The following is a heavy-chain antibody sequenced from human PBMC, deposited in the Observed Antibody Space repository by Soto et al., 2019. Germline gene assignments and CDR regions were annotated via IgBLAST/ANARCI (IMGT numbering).Heavy chain of an antibody. J-gene: IGHJ4*02. Sequence: GGSLRLSCAASGFIFSSYWMHWVRQIPGKGLEWVSRVDADGHNIDYADFVKGRFTISRDNAKNTLYLQMNRLRVEDTAIYYCARAQFDSWGQGILVTVSS. CDR2: VDADGHNI. CDR3: ARAQFDS. V-gene: IGHV3-74*01. CDR1: GFIFSSYW.